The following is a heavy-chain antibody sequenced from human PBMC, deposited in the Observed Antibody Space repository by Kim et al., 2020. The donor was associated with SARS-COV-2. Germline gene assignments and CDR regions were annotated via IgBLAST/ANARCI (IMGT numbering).Heavy chain of an antibody. D-gene: IGHD3-10*01. V-gene: IGHV4-39*07. CDR2: IYYSGST. CDR3: ARVCDPLELLWFGDAWFDP. Sequence: SETLSLTCTVSGGSISSSSYYWGWIRQPPGKGLEWIGSIYYSGSTYYNPSLKSRVTISVDTSKNQFSLKLSSVTAADTAVYYCARVCDPLELLWFGDAWFDPWGQGTLVTVSS. CDR1: GGSISSSSYY. J-gene: IGHJ5*02.